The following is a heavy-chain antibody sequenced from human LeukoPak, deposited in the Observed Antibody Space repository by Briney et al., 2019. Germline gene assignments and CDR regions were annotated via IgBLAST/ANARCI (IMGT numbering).Heavy chain of an antibody. J-gene: IGHJ4*02. CDR1: GITFNWAW. CDR2: MDPSGSQK. Sequence: GGSLRLSCAASGITFNWAWMNWVRQAPGKGLEWVANMDPSGSQKRYVDSVKGRFTISKDNSGTSLYLDMYSLRDEDTAIYYCAIWTSGNFWGQGTLVTVSS. V-gene: IGHV3-7*01. D-gene: IGHD1-1*01. CDR3: AIWTSGNF.